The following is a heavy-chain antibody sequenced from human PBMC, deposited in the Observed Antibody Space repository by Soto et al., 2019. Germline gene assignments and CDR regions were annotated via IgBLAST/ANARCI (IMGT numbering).Heavy chain of an antibody. V-gene: IGHV4-39*01. CDR3: ARHGVDYGDYASYYYYGMDV. CDR2: IYYSGSA. D-gene: IGHD4-17*01. J-gene: IGHJ6*02. CDR1: GGPISSSTYY. Sequence: QVQLQESGPGLVKPSETLSLTCTVSGGPISSSTYYWGWIRQPPGKGLEWIGFIYYSGSAYYNPSLKSRVTISIDTSKNQFSLKLTSVTAADTAVFYCARHGVDYGDYASYYYYGMDVWGRGTTVTVSS.